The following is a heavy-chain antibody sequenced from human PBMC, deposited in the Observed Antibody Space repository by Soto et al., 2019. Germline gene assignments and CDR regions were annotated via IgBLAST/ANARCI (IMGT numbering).Heavy chain of an antibody. CDR3: ARDDGLACCGGDCYS. CDR1: GGTFSSYT. Sequence: QVQLVQSGAEVKKPGSSVKVSCKASGGTFSSYTISWVRQAPGQGLEWMGRSIPILGIANYAQKFQGRVTITADKSTGTAYRGLSSLRSEDTAVHYWARDDGLACCGGDCYSGGQGTRVTVSS. D-gene: IGHD2-21*02. V-gene: IGHV1-69*02. CDR2: SIPILGIA. J-gene: IGHJ4*02.